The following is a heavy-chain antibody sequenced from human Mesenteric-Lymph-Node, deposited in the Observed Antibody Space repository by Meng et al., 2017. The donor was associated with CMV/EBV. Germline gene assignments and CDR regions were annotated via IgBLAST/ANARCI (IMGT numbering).Heavy chain of an antibody. CDR1: GGSFSGYY. CDR2: INHSGST. J-gene: IGHJ4*02. CDR3: ARHQRWLKSEGGFNY. D-gene: IGHD4-23*01. V-gene: IGHV4-34*01. Sequence: QVQLRKGAAGLLKPSGTLSLTCAVYGGSFSGYYWSWIRQPPGKGLEWIGEINHSGSTNYNPSLKSRVTISVDTSKNQFSLKLSSVTAADTAVYYCARHQRWLKSEGGFNYWGQGTLVTVFS.